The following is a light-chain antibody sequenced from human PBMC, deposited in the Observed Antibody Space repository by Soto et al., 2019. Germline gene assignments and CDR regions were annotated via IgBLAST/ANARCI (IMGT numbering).Light chain of an antibody. CDR2: DVS. V-gene: IGLV2-14*01. Sequence: QSALTQPASVSGSPGQSITISCTGTSSDVGGYNYVSWYQQHPGKAPKLILYDVSNRPSGVSNRFSGSKSGDTASLTISGLQAEDEADYYCNSYTSSSTRVFGGGTKLTVL. CDR3: NSYTSSSTRV. J-gene: IGLJ2*01. CDR1: SSDVGGYNY.